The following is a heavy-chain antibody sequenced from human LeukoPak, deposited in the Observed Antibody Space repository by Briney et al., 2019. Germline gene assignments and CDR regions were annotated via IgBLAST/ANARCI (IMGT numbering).Heavy chain of an antibody. V-gene: IGHV3-7*03. J-gene: IGHJ4*01. CDR2: IKQDGSEK. CDR1: GFTFSSYG. CDR3: ARCIRNYFDY. Sequence: PGRSLRLSCAASGFTFSSYGMHWVRQAPGKGLEWVANIKQDGSEKYYVDSVKGRFTISRDNAKNSLYLQMNSLRAEDTAVYYCARCIRNYFDYWGQGTLVTVSS. D-gene: IGHD3-10*01.